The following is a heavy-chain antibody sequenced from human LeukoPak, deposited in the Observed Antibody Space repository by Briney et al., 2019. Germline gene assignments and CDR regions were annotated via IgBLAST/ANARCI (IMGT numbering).Heavy chain of an antibody. J-gene: IGHJ3*02. Sequence: KPGGPLRLSCAASGFTFSSYSMNWVRQASGKGLEWVSSISSSSSYIYYADSVKGRFTISRDNAKNSLYLQMNSLRAEDTAVYYCARQYYTQDAFDIWGQGTMVTVSS. D-gene: IGHD1-26*01. CDR3: ARQYYTQDAFDI. CDR1: GFTFSSYS. V-gene: IGHV3-21*01. CDR2: ISSSSSYI.